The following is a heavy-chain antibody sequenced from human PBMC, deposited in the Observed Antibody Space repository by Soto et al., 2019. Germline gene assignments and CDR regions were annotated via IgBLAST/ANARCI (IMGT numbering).Heavy chain of an antibody. CDR3: RVTTVTTAGYFDY. CDR2: IRSKANSYAT. J-gene: IGHJ4*02. CDR1: GFTFSGSA. D-gene: IGHD4-17*01. Sequence: GGSLRLSCAASGFTFSGSAMHWVRQASGKGLEWVGRIRSKANSYATAYAASVKGRFTISRDDSKNTAYLQMNSLKTEDTAVYYCRVTTVTTAGYFDYWGQGTLVTVSS. V-gene: IGHV3-73*01.